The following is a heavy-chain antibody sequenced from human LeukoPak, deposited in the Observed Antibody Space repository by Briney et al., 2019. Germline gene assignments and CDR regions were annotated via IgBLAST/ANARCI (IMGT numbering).Heavy chain of an antibody. CDR2: IYYSGST. CDR1: GGSISRYY. Sequence: SETLSLTCTVSGGSISRYYWSWIRQSPGKGLEWIGWIYYSGSTNYNPSLKSRVTISVDMSKNQFSLKLSSVTAADTAVYYCARQVSSVRLDVWGQGTTVTVSS. J-gene: IGHJ6*02. V-gene: IGHV4-59*08. D-gene: IGHD1-26*01. CDR3: ARQVSSVRLDV.